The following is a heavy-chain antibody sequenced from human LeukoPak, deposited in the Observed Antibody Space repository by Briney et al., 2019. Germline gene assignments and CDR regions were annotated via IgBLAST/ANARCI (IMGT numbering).Heavy chain of an antibody. CDR2: ISAYNGNT. V-gene: IGHV1-18*01. D-gene: IGHD3-10*01. CDR1: GYTFTSYG. CDR3: ARDSYYGSGSSTDFDY. Sequence: ASVKVSCKASGYTFTSYGISWVRQAPGQGLEWMGWISAYNGNTNYAQKLQGRVTMTTDTSTGTAYMELRSLRSDDTAVYYCARDSYYGSGSSTDFDYWGQGTLVTVSS. J-gene: IGHJ4*02.